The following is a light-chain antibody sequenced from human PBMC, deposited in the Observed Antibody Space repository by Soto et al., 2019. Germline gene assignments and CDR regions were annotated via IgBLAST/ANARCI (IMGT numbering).Light chain of an antibody. CDR1: SSDVGSYQY. CDR3: SSYTINSALYV. V-gene: IGLV2-14*01. Sequence: QSVMTQPASVSGSPGQSITISCTGTSSDVGSYQYVSWYQQHPGKAPKLIIYEVSNRPSGGSNRFSGSESGNAASLPISGLQAEDDGDSYCSSYTINSALYVFGSGTKAPS. J-gene: IGLJ1*01. CDR2: EVS.